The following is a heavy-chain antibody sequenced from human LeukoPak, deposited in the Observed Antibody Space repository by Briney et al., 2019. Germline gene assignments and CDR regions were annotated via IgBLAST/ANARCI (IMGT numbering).Heavy chain of an antibody. V-gene: IGHV4-39*01. D-gene: IGHD3-10*01. CDR2: TYYRGST. CDR1: GGSISSSSYY. Sequence: PSETLSLTCTVSGGSISSSSYYWGWIRQPPGKGLEWIGSTYYRGSTYYNPSLESRVSISVDTSKNQFSLKLSSVTAADVAVYYCTGAGSYWVDSWGQGTLVTVSS. J-gene: IGHJ4*02. CDR3: TGAGSYWVDS.